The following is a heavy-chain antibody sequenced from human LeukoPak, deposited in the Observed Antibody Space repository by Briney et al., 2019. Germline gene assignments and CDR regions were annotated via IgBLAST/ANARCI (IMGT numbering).Heavy chain of an antibody. J-gene: IGHJ4*02. D-gene: IGHD5-18*01. V-gene: IGHV3-74*01. CDR1: GLTLSGYW. Sequence: PGGSLRLSCAASGLTLSGYWMHWVRQAPGKGLVWVSRINGDASSTSYADSVKGRFTISRDNAKSTLYLQMNSLRVEDTAVYYCARARGNTYSYFEYWGQGTLVTVSS. CDR3: ARARGNTYSYFEY. CDR2: INGDASST.